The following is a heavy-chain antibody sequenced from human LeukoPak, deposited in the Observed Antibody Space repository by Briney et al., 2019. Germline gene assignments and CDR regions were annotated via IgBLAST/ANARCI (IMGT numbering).Heavy chain of an antibody. D-gene: IGHD5-18*01. J-gene: IGHJ4*02. CDR1: GFTFDDYA. CDR2: ICWYSGSI. Sequence: GGSLRLFCAASGFTFDDYAMHWVRQAPGKGLEWVSGICWYSGSIGYADSVKGRFTISRDNAKNSLYLQMNSLRAEDTALYYCAKDMEKRGYSYGTFGYWGQGTLVTVSS. V-gene: IGHV3-9*01. CDR3: AKDMEKRGYSYGTFGY.